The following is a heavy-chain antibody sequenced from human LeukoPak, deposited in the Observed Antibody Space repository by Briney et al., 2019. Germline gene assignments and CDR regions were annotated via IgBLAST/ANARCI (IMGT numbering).Heavy chain of an antibody. J-gene: IGHJ4*02. D-gene: IGHD7-27*01. CDR1: GFTIRNSW. Sequence: GGSLRLSCAVSGFTIRNSWMSWVRQTPGKGLEWVADMNEDGSVTWYADSVKGRFTVSRDNAKNSVDLQMSSLRVEDTAVYYCARDPAWGAIDYWGQGTLVTVSS. CDR2: MNEDGSVT. V-gene: IGHV3-7*01. CDR3: ARDPAWGAIDY.